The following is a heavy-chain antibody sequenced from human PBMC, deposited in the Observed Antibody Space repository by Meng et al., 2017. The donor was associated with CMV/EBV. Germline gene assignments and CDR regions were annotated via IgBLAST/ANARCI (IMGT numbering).Heavy chain of an antibody. Sequence: GESLKISCAASGFTFSSYEMNWVRQAPGKGLEWVSAISGSGGSTYYADSVKGRFTISRDNSKNTLYLQMNSLRADNTAVYYCAKSTILNPRFDYWGQGTLVTVSS. CDR2: ISGSGGST. V-gene: IGHV3-23*01. D-gene: IGHD5/OR15-5a*01. CDR3: AKSTILNPRFDY. J-gene: IGHJ4*02. CDR1: GFTFSSYE.